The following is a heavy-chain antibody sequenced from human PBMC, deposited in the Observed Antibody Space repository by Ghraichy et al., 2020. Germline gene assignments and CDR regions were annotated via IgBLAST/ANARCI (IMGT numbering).Heavy chain of an antibody. CDR3: ARTSMITGLDS. Sequence: GGSLRLSCAASGFAFSTYTMNWVRQAPGKGLEWVSSVSGSGTYIYYADSLKGRFSISRDNAKNSLFLQMNSLRAEDTAIYYCARTSMITGLDSWGQGTLVSVSS. V-gene: IGHV3-21*01. D-gene: IGHD3-16*01. CDR1: GFAFSTYT. J-gene: IGHJ4*02. CDR2: VSGSGTYI.